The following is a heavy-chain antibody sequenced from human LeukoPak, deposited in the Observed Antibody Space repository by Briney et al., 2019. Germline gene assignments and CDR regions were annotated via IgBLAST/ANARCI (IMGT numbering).Heavy chain of an antibody. D-gene: IGHD4-23*01. CDR2: FDPEHGEM. CDR3: STDFGLYGGNAENFDY. V-gene: IGHV1-24*01. CDR1: GYNVTEFF. J-gene: IGHJ4*02. Sequence: ASVKVSCKVSGYNVTEFFMHWVRQAPGKGLEWMGGFDPEHGEMIYAQKFQGRVTMADDTSTDTANMELSSLRSDDTAVYYCSTDFGLYGGNAENFDYWGQGTLVTVSS.